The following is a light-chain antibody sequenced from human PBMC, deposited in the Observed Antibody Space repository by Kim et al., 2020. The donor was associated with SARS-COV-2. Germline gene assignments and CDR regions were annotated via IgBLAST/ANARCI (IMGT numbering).Light chain of an antibody. CDR2: DAS. J-gene: IGKJ4*01. CDR3: QQRTNPLT. V-gene: IGKV3-11*01. Sequence: EIVLTQSPATLSLSPGERATLSCRASQSVNSDLVWYQQKPGQSPRLLIYDASNRATGIPARFSGSGFRTDFTLTISSLEPEDSAVYYCQQRTNPLTFGGGTKLEI. CDR1: QSVNSD.